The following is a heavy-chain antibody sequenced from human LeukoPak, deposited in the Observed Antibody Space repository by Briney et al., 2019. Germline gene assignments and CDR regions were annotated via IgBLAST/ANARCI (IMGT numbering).Heavy chain of an antibody. CDR1: GFTVSSNY. J-gene: IGHJ4*02. CDR2: IYSGGST. V-gene: IGHV3-53*01. Sequence: GGSLRLSCAASGFTVSSNYMSWVRQAPGKGLEWVSVIYSGGSTYYADSAKGRFTISRDNSKNTLYPQMNSLRAEDTAVYYCARAPDTEFDYWGQGTLVTVSS. D-gene: IGHD5-18*01. CDR3: ARAPDTEFDY.